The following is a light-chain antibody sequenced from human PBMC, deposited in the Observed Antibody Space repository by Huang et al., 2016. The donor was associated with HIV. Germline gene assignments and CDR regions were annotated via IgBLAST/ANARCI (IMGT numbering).Light chain of an antibody. V-gene: IGKV3-11*01. CDR1: QNINTH. Sequence: EIVLTQSPATLSFFPGQRVSLSCRASQNINTHLAWYQQRPGQPPRLLIYDASSRVPGVAARFSGSGAGTDFTLTISSLESEDFATYGCQQRVNWLTFGGGTKV. J-gene: IGKJ4*01. CDR3: QQRVNWLT. CDR2: DAS.